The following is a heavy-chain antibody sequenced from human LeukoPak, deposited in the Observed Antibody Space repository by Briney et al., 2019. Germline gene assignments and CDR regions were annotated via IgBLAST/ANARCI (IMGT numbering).Heavy chain of an antibody. CDR2: ISSSSSHI. Sequence: GGSLRLSCAASGFTFSSYSMNWVRQAPGKGLEWVSSISSSSSHIYYADSVKGRFTISIDNAKNSLYLQMNSLRAEDTAVYYCARDLMSRGSWGQGTMVTVSS. J-gene: IGHJ3*01. D-gene: IGHD6-19*01. CDR1: GFTFSSYS. CDR3: ARDLMSRGS. V-gene: IGHV3-21*01.